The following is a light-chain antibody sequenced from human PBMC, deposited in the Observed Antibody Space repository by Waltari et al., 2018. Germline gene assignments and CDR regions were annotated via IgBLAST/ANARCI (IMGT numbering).Light chain of an antibody. J-gene: IGKJ2*01. CDR3: QQSQGVPFT. CDR1: NHIDNN. CDR2: AAS. Sequence: IQMTQSPSSLSASIGDRVTITCRASNHIDNNLNWYQQKPGKAPKLLIYAASTLQSGVPSRFTGSGYGTDFTLTISSLQPEDIATYSCQQSQGVPFTFGQGTKVELK. V-gene: IGKV1-39*01.